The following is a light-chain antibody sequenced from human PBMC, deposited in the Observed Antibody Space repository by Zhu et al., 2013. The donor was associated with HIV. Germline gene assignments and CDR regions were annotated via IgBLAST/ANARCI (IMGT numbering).Light chain of an antibody. CDR2: DDN. CDR1: SSNIGNNY. V-gene: IGLV1-51*01. Sequence: QSVLTQPPSVSAAPGQKVTISCSGSSSNIGNNYVSWYQHLPGTAPKLLIYDDNNRPSGIPDRFSGSKSGTSATLGITGLQTGDEADYYCGTWDSSLSVVVFGGGTTLTVL. CDR3: GTWDSSLSVVV. J-gene: IGLJ2*01.